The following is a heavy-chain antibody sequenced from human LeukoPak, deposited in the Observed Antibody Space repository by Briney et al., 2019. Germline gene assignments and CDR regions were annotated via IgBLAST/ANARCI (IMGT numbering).Heavy chain of an antibody. J-gene: IGHJ4*02. CDR3: ARPPLRYFDWLPQIRDY. CDR1: GFTVSSNY. CDR2: IYSGGTT. D-gene: IGHD3-9*01. Sequence: GGSLSLSCAASGFTVSSNYMSWVRQAPGKGLEWVSVIYSGGTTYYADSVKGRFTISRDNSKNTLYLQMNSLRAEDTAVYYCARPPLRYFDWLPQIRDYWGQGTLVTVSS. V-gene: IGHV3-53*01.